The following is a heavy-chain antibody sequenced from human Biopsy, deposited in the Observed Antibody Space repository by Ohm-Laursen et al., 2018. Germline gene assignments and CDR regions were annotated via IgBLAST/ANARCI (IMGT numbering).Heavy chain of an antibody. CDR3: ATTRSFDN. CDR2: IYTGGST. J-gene: IGHJ4*02. V-gene: IGHV3-53*01. Sequence: SLRLSCAASGFTVSSTYMSWVRQAPGKGLEWVSVIYTGGSTFYADSVKGRFTISRDKSKNTLYLQMNNLTAEDTAVYYCATTRSFDNWGQGTLVTVSS. CDR1: GFTVSSTY. D-gene: IGHD5-24*01.